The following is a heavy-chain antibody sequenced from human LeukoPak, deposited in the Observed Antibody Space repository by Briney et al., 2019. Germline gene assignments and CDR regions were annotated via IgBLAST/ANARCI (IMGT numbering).Heavy chain of an antibody. CDR3: AREQGMVRGVNDAFDI. D-gene: IGHD3-10*01. CDR2: ISSSGSYI. J-gene: IGHJ3*02. CDR1: SFTFSSYN. Sequence: PGGSLRLSCAASSFTFSSYNMNWVRQAPGKGLEWVSSISSSGSYIYYRDSVKGRFTISRDNAENSLYLEMNSLRAEDTAVYYCAREQGMVRGVNDAFDIWGQGTMVTVSS. V-gene: IGHV3-21*03.